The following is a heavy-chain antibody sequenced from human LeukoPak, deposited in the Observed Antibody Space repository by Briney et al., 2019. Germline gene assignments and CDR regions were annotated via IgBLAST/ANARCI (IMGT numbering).Heavy chain of an antibody. V-gene: IGHV3-21*01. Sequence: GGSLRLSCAASGFTFSSYSMNWVRQAPGKGLEWVSSISSSSSYIYYADSVKGRFTISRDNAKNSLYLQMNSLRAEDTAVYYCARDLGWGAVAGTGYFDYWGQGTLVTVSS. CDR1: GFTFSSYS. CDR2: ISSSSSYI. D-gene: IGHD6-19*01. J-gene: IGHJ4*02. CDR3: ARDLGWGAVAGTGYFDY.